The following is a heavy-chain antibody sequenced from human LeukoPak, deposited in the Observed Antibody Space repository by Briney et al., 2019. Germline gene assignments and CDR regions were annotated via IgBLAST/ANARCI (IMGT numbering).Heavy chain of an antibody. CDR2: INPNSGGT. Sequence: ASVKVSCKASGYTFTGYYMHWVRQAPGQGLEWMGWINPNSGGTNYAQKFQGRVTMTRDTPISTAYMELSRLRSDDTAVYYCARCRVVSGSCPHGFDYWGQGTLVTVSS. CDR3: ARCRVVSGSCPHGFDY. CDR1: GYTFTGYY. J-gene: IGHJ4*02. D-gene: IGHD6-13*01. V-gene: IGHV1-2*02.